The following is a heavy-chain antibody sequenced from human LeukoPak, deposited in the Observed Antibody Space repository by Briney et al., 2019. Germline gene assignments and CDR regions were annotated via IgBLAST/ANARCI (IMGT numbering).Heavy chain of an antibody. CDR1: GFTFIIYG. CDR3: ARKVAAPDY. Sequence: GGSLRLSCAASGFTFIIYGMSWVRQAPEKGLQWVSAIIGGGVSTYYAASVRGRFTISRDNSKNTLYLQINSLRAEATVVYYCARKVAAPDYWGQGPLVTVSS. CDR2: IIGGGVST. J-gene: IGHJ4*02. D-gene: IGHD6-19*01. V-gene: IGHV3-23*01.